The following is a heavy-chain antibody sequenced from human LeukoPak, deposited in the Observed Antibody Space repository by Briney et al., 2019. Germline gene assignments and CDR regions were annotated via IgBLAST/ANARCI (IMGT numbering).Heavy chain of an antibody. CDR3: TRSPSLGGSYWGFDY. CDR2: LSPDGSSS. CDR1: GFPFSTYW. D-gene: IGHD1-26*01. V-gene: IGHV3-74*01. J-gene: IGHJ4*02. Sequence: GGSLRLSCTASGFPFSTYWMHWVRQAPGKGLVWVSRLSPDGSSSIYADSVKGRFTVSRDNAKNTLYLQMNSLRADDTAVYYCTRSPSLGGSYWGFDYWGQGTLLTVSS.